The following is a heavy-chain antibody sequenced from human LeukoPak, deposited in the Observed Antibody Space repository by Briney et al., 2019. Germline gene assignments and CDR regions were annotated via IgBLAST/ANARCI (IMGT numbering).Heavy chain of an antibody. D-gene: IGHD5-18*01. V-gene: IGHV3-48*03. CDR2: ISSSGSTI. J-gene: IGHJ4*02. CDR1: GFTFGSYE. CDR3: ARVTRGYSYGVDY. Sequence: QTGGSLRLSCAASGFTFGSYEMNWVRQAPGKGLQWVSYISSSGSTIYYADSVKGGFTISRDNAKNSMYLQMNSLRAEDTAVYYCARVTRGYSYGVDYWGQGTLVTVSS.